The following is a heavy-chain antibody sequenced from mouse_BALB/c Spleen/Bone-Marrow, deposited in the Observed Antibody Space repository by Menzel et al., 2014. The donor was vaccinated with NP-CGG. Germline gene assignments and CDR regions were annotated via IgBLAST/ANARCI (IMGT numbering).Heavy chain of an antibody. CDR3: ASYGNSFGY. CDR2: IDPHYGGT. Sequence: EVHLVESGPELEKPGASVKISCKASGYSFTGYNVNWVKQSNGKSLEWIGNIDPHYGGTSYNQKFKDKATLTVDKSSNTAYMQLKSLTSEDSAIYYCASYGNSFGYWGQGTLVTVSA. D-gene: IGHD2-1*01. CDR1: GYSFTGYN. J-gene: IGHJ3*01. V-gene: IGHV1-39*01.